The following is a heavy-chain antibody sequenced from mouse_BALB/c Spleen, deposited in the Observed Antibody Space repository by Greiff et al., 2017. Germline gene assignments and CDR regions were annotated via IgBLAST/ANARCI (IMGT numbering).Heavy chain of an antibody. CDR2: ISNLAYSI. J-gene: IGHJ4*01. D-gene: IGHD4-1*01. CDR1: GFTFSDYG. V-gene: IGHV5-15*02. Sequence: EVMLVESGGGLVQPGGSRKLSCAASGFTFSDYGMAWVRQAPGKGPEWVAFISNLAYSIYYADTVTGRFTISRENAKNTLYLEMSSLRSEDTAMYYCARNWDYYAMDYWGQGTSVTVSS. CDR3: ARNWDYYAMDY.